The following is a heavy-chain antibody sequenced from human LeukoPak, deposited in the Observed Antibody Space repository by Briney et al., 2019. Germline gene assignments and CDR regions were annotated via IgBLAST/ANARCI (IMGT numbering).Heavy chain of an antibody. CDR2: IYSGGST. CDR3: ARVSPNTVTTLQYFDY. D-gene: IGHD4-17*01. Sequence: GGSLRLSCAASEFSVGSNYMTWVRQAPGKGLEWVSLIYSGGSTYYADSVKGRFTISRDNSKNTLYLQMNSLRAEDTAVYYCARVSPNTVTTLQYFDYWGQGTLVTVSS. J-gene: IGHJ4*02. CDR1: EFSVGSNY. V-gene: IGHV3-66*01.